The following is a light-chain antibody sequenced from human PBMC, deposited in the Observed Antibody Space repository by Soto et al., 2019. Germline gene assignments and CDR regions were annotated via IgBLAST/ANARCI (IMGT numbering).Light chain of an antibody. CDR2: GAS. J-gene: IGKJ1*01. Sequence: ETVMTQSPATLSASPGERATLSCRASQSVNSDLAWYQKKPGEAPRLLIYGASTTATGIPARFSGGGSGTEFTLTISSLQSEDFAVYYCQQNNNWRRTFGQGTKVEIK. CDR3: QQNNNWRRT. V-gene: IGKV3-15*01. CDR1: QSVNSD.